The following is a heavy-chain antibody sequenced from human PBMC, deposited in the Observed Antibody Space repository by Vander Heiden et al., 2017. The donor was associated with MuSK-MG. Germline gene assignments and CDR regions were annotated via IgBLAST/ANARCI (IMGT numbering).Heavy chain of an antibody. CDR3: AKASSGYSSRSDY. Sequence: EVQLLESGGGLVQPGGSLRLSCAASGFTFSSYALSWVRQAPGKGLGWVSVISGSGGRTYYADAVKGQFTISRDNSKNTIYLQLNRMRAEDTAVYYFAKASSGYSSRSDYWVQGTLVAVSS. CDR1: GFTFSSYA. J-gene: IGHJ4*02. V-gene: IGHV3-23*01. CDR2: ISGSGGRT. D-gene: IGHD6-13*01.